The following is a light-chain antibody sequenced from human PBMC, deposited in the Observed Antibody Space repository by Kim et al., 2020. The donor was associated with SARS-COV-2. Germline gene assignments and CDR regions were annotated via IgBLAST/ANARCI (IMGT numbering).Light chain of an antibody. CDR3: QQYGSSPRT. CDR2: GAS. V-gene: IGKV3-20*01. J-gene: IGKJ1*01. CDR1: QSVSSNY. Sequence: SPGARATLSCRASQSVSSNYLAWYQQKPGQAPRLLIYGASSRAAGIPDRFSGSGSGTDFTLTISRLEPEDFAVYYCQQYGSSPRTFGQGTKVDIK.